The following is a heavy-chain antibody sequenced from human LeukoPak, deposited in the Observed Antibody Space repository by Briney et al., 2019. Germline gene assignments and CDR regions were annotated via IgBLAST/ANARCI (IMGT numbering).Heavy chain of an antibody. CDR2: IYSGGRT. V-gene: IGHV3-53*01. CDR3: ARDRGRYMDV. J-gene: IGHJ6*03. Sequence: GGSLRLSCAASGFTVSSNYMSWVRQAPGKGLEWVSVIYSGGRTYYADSVKGRFTISRENAKNSLYLQMNSLRAGDTAVYYCARDRGRYMDVWGKGTTVTISS. D-gene: IGHD6-25*01. CDR1: GFTVSSNY.